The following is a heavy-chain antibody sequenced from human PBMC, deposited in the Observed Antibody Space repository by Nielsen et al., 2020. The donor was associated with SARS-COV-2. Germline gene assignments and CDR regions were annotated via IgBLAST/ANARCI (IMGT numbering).Heavy chain of an antibody. J-gene: IGHJ4*02. V-gene: IGHV3-21*01. D-gene: IGHD6-13*01. CDR1: GFTFSDYT. CDR3: AREGADSSSWYTDY. CDR2: ISSSSTYI. Sequence: LSLTCAASGFTFSDYTLNWVRRAPGKGLEWVSSISSSSTYIYYADSVKGRFTISRNNGGDSLYLQMNSLRAEDTAVYYCAREGADSSSWYTDYWGQGILVTVSS.